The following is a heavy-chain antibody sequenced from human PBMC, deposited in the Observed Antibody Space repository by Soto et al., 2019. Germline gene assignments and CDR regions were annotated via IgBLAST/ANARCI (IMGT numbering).Heavy chain of an antibody. D-gene: IGHD2-15*01. Sequence: QDQLVQSGAEVKKPGASVKVSCQASGYTFTSYGVSWVRQAPGQGLEWMGWISGYNGNTYYTQKFQGRVTMTTDTSTSTVYMELRSLRSDDTAVYDCARDGGGYFDYWGQGTLVTVSS. CDR2: ISGYNGNT. J-gene: IGHJ4*02. V-gene: IGHV1-18*01. CDR3: ARDGGGYFDY. CDR1: GYTFTSYG.